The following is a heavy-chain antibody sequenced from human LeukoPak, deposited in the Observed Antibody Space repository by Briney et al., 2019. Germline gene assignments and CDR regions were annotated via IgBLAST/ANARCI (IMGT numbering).Heavy chain of an antibody. Sequence: GGSLRLSCAASGFTFSSYGMHWVRQAPGKGLEWVAIISNDGSRKYYAHSVEGRLTISRDNSKNTLYLQMDSLRAEDTAVYYCARDRAWNYFDYWGQGTLVTVSS. D-gene: IGHD3-3*01. CDR3: ARDRAWNYFDY. J-gene: IGHJ4*02. V-gene: IGHV3-30*03. CDR1: GFTFSSYG. CDR2: ISNDGSRK.